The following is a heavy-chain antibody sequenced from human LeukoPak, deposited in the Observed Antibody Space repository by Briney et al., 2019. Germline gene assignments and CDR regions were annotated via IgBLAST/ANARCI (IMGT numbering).Heavy chain of an antibody. CDR2: ISGRASST. CDR3: ARQPDDFSGWNNGQDFFDY. J-gene: IGHJ4*02. CDR1: GFTFSSYV. D-gene: IGHD6-19*01. V-gene: IGHV3-23*01. Sequence: RGSLRLSCAASGFTFSSYVMSWVRQAPGKGLEWASGISGRASSTYYADSVKGRFTISRDNSKNTLYLQMNSLRAEDTAVYYCARQPDDFSGWNNGQDFFDYWGQGTLVTVSS.